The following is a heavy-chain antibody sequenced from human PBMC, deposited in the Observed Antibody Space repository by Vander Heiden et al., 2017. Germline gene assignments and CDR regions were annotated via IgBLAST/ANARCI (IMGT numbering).Heavy chain of an antibody. CDR1: GFTVSSNY. V-gene: IGHV3-53*01. CDR3: ARVSRGANYFDY. CDR2: IYSGGIT. J-gene: IGHJ4*02. Sequence: EVQLVESGGGLIQPGGSLRLSCAASGFTVSSNYRSWVSQAPGKGLEWVSVIYSGGITYYADSVKGRFTISRDNSKNTLYLQMNSLRAEDTAVYYCARVSRGANYFDYWGQGTLVTVSS. D-gene: IGHD3-16*01.